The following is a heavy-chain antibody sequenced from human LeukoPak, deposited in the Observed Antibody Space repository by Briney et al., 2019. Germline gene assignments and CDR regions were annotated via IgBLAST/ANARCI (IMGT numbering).Heavy chain of an antibody. CDR2: INHSGST. J-gene: IGHJ4*02. CDR1: GGSISSYY. Sequence: ETSETLSLTCTVSGGSISSYYWSWIRQPPGKGLEWIGEINHSGSTNYNPSLKSRVTISVATSKNQFSLKLSSVTAADTAVYYCARGRRWYYYDSSGYYYNDYWGQGTLVTVSS. V-gene: IGHV4-34*01. CDR3: ARGRRWYYYDSSGYYYNDY. D-gene: IGHD3-22*01.